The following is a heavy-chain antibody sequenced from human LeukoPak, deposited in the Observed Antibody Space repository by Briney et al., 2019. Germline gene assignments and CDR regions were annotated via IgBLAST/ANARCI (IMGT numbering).Heavy chain of an antibody. D-gene: IGHD2-15*01. CDR3: ARKEGGRDRMDV. V-gene: IGHV1-2*02. CDR2: LNPNTLVT. CDR1: GYTFTDYY. J-gene: IGHJ6*02. Sequence: ASVKVSCRASGYTFTDYYMHWVRQAPGQGLEWMGWLNPNTLVTNYAQHFQGRVSMTWDTSISTGYMDLHSLTSDDTAVYYCARKEGGRDRMDVWGQGTTVTVSS.